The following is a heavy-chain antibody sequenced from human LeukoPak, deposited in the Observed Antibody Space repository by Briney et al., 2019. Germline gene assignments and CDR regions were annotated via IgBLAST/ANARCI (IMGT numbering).Heavy chain of an antibody. CDR2: ISYDGSNK. Sequence: GGSLRLSCAASGITFSSYGMHWVRQAPGKGLEWVAVISYDGSNKYYADSVKGRFTISRDNSKNTLYLQINSLRAEDTAVYYCAKDPSMYSGDYIIRWGQGTRVIVSS. V-gene: IGHV3-30*18. D-gene: IGHD4-17*01. J-gene: IGHJ4*02. CDR3: AKDPSMYSGDYIIR. CDR1: GITFSSYG.